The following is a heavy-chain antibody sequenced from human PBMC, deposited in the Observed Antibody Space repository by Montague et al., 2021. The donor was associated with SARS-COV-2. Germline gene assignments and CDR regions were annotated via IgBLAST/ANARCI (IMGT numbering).Heavy chain of an antibody. V-gene: IGHV4-39*07. CDR3: AREVGRGYSGYEGEY. J-gene: IGHJ4*02. Sequence: SETLSLTCTVSGGSISSGGYYWSWIRQPPGKGLEWIGEINHSGSTNYNPSLKSRVAISVDTSKNQFSLKLSSVTAADTAVYYCAREVGRGYSGYEGEYWGQGTLVTVSS. D-gene: IGHD5-12*01. CDR2: INHSGST. CDR1: GGSISSGGYY.